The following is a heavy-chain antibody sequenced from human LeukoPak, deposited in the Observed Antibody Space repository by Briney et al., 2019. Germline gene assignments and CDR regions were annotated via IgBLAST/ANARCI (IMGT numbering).Heavy chain of an antibody. Sequence: PGGPRRLSAAASGFSFRTHGCHWVGRAPGKGLEWVAVIWYDGSQKKYADSVKGRFSISRDASKSMVYLQMNSLRADDTAVYHCARDLGSWAYKTCYFDAWGQGTLVTVSS. V-gene: IGHV3-33*01. CDR2: IWYDGSQK. CDR3: ARDLGSWAYKTCYFDA. D-gene: IGHD1-26*01. CDR1: GFSFRTHG. J-gene: IGHJ5*02.